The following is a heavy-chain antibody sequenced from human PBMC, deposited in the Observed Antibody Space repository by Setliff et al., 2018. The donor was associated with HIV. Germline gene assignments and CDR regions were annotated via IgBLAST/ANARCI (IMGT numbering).Heavy chain of an antibody. D-gene: IGHD3-10*01. Sequence: GASVKVSCKASGYNFTSHDINWVRQAPGQGLEWMGWMNPNSGVSGYGQKFQGRVTMTRDTSISTAYMELSSLTSEDTAVYYCARGKGVGGVIITGGLDVWGKGTTVTVSS. CDR3: ARGKGVGGVIITGGLDV. CDR2: MNPNSGVS. CDR1: GYNFTSHD. V-gene: IGHV1-8*01. J-gene: IGHJ6*04.